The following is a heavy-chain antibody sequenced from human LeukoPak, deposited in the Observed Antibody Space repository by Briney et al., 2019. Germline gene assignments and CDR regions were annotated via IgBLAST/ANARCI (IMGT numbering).Heavy chain of an antibody. CDR3: ARVPLYDSSGYYYPH. V-gene: IGHV1-3*01. Sequence: GASVKVSCKTSGYTFTSYGMHWVRQAPGQSPEWMGWINAGNGNTKYSQKFRDRVTITRDTSASTAYMELSSLRSEDTAVYYCARVPLYDSSGYYYPHWGQGTLVTVSS. J-gene: IGHJ1*01. D-gene: IGHD3-22*01. CDR2: INAGNGNT. CDR1: GYTFTSYG.